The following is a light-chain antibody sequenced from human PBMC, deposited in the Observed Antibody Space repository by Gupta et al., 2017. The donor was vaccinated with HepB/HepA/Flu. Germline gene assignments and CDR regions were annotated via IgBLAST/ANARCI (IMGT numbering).Light chain of an antibody. J-gene: IGLJ3*02. CDR3: QVWHSSGDFWV. CDR2: DDD. V-gene: IGLV3-21*02. Sequence: SYVLTQTPSVSVAPGETARISCGGDDIGSKSVHWYQQRTGQAPVLVVYDDDDRPSGTPERFSGYNAANAATRTISRVEAGDEADYYCQVWHSSGDFWVVGGGTKLTVL. CDR1: DIGSKS.